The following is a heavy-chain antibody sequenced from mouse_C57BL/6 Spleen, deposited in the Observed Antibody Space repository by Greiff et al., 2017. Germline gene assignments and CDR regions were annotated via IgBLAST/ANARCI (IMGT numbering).Heavy chain of an antibody. Sequence: QVQLQQSGAELVRPGTSVTVSCKASGYAFTNYLIEWVKQRPGQGLAWIGVLNPGSGGTNYNEKFKGKATLTADKSTSTAYMQLSSLTSEDSAVSFCAREGNYYDYDDGRPFDYWGQGTTLTVSS. D-gene: IGHD2-4*01. CDR1: GYAFTNYL. CDR3: AREGNYYDYDDGRPFDY. J-gene: IGHJ2*01. V-gene: IGHV1-54*01. CDR2: LNPGSGGT.